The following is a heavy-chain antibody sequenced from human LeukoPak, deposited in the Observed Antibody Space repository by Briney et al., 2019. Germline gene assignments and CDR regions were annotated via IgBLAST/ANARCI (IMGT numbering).Heavy chain of an antibody. J-gene: IGHJ4*02. CDR3: TTDQTYYYDSSGQTIDY. Sequence: GGSLRLSCAASGFTFSDTWMTWVRQAPGKGLECVGFIQSKTDGGTTDYAAPVKGRFTISRDDSKNTLYLQMNSLKTEDTAVYYCTTDQTYYYDSSGQTIDYWGQGTLVTVSS. V-gene: IGHV3-15*01. CDR2: IQSKTDGGTT. CDR1: GFTFSDTW. D-gene: IGHD3-22*01.